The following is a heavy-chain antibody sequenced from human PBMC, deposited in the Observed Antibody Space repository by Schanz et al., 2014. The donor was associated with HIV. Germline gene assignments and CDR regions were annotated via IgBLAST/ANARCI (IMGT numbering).Heavy chain of an antibody. CDR2: MNPNSGNT. CDR3: ARVVEIVVVITSRPYYLDY. D-gene: IGHD3-22*01. J-gene: IGHJ4*02. V-gene: IGHV1-8*01. Sequence: QVQLVQSGAEVKKPGASVKVSCKASGYTFSNFDINWVRQATGQGLEWMGWMNPNSGNTGYAQKFRGRVTMTRNTSTGTAYMELSSLRSDDTAVYYCARVVEIVVVITSRPYYLDYWGQGTLVTVSS. CDR1: GYTFSNFD.